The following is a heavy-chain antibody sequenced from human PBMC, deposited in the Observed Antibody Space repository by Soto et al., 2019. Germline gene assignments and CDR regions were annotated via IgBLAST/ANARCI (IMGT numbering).Heavy chain of an antibody. Sequence: EVQLVESGGGLVQPGRSLRLSCAASGFTFYSYAMTWVRRAQGKGLEWVSSISGSGDSTYFADSVKGRFTVSRDNSKNTLYLQMNSLRAEDTAVYSCARVWERTVTTRNYFYGMDVWGQGTTVTVSS. V-gene: IGHV3-23*04. CDR3: ARVWERTVTTRNYFYGMDV. CDR2: ISGSGDST. CDR1: GFTFYSYA. J-gene: IGHJ6*02. D-gene: IGHD4-17*01.